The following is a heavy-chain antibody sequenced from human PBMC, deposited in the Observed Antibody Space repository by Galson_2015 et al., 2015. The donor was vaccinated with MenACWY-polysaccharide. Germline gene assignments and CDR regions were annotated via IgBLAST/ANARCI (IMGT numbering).Heavy chain of an antibody. CDR2: IYYSGST. Sequence: ETLSLTCTVSGGSISSYYWSWIRQPPGKGLEWIGYIYYSGSTNYNPSLKSRVTISVDTSKNQFSLKLSSVTDADTAVYYCARVQLMEGDAFDIWGQGTMVTVSS. J-gene: IGHJ3*02. D-gene: IGHD5-24*01. CDR1: GGSISSYY. V-gene: IGHV4-59*08. CDR3: ARVQLMEGDAFDI.